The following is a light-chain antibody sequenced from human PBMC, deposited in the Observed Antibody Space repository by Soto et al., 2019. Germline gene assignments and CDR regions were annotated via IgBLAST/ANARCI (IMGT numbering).Light chain of an antibody. CDR2: SND. V-gene: IGLV1-44*01. Sequence: QAVVTQPPSASGTPGQRVTISCSGSSSNIGTNTVNWYQQLPGTAPKLLIYSNDQRPSGVPDRLSGSKSGTSASLAISGLQSEDEADYYCAAWDDSLSGWVFGGGTKLTVL. J-gene: IGLJ3*02. CDR1: SSNIGTNT. CDR3: AAWDDSLSGWV.